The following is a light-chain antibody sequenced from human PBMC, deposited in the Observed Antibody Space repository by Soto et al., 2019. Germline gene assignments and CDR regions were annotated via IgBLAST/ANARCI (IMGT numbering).Light chain of an antibody. CDR2: GAS. CDR3: QQYNNWPPLT. V-gene: IGKV3-15*01. CDR1: QSVSTN. J-gene: IGKJ5*01. Sequence: EIVMTQSPATLSVSPGERATLSCRASQSVSTNLAWYQQIPGQPPRLLIYGASTRATGIPARFSGSGSGTEFTLTISSLQSEDFAVYYCQQYNNWPPLTFGQGTRLEIK.